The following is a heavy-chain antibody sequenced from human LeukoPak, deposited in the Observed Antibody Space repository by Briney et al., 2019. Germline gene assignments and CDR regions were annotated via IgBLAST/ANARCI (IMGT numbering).Heavy chain of an antibody. Sequence: SGGSLRLSCGASGFTFSSYAVRWVRQARGKGVEWGSPFSGSGGSKYCVDSVRGRFTSYRDNSKNTLYLQKNSLRVEDTAVYYYAKDLDGYYPNNYFDYWGQGTLVTVSS. D-gene: IGHD1-14*01. V-gene: IGHV3-23*01. CDR1: GFTFSSYA. J-gene: IGHJ4*02. CDR3: AKDLDGYYPNNYFDY. CDR2: FSGSGGSK.